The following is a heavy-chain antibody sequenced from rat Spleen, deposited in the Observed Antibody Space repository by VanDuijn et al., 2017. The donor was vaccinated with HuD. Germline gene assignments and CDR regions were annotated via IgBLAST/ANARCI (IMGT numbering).Heavy chain of an antibody. CDR3: ARLGGLRNWFAY. J-gene: IGHJ2*01. CDR2: VWNTGGT. V-gene: IGHV2-41*01. CDR1: GFSLTSYN. D-gene: IGHD4-3*01. Sequence: QVQLKESGPGLVQPSQTLSLICTVAGFSLTSYNVHWVRQPPGKGLEWLGVVWNTGGTRYNTALKSRLSISKDTSKSQVYLKMDSLRSEDTATYFCARLGGLRNWFAYWGQGVMVSVSS.